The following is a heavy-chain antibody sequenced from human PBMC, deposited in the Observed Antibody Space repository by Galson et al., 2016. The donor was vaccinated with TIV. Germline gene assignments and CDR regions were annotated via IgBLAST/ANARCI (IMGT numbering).Heavy chain of an antibody. CDR3: ARLAANNYGYGYFDY. J-gene: IGHJ4*02. CDR1: GYSFTNYW. D-gene: IGHD5-18*01. V-gene: IGHV5-51*03. Sequence: QSGAEVKKPGESLKISCKGSGYSFTNYWIGWVRQMPGKGLEWMGIIHLRDLEPSYSPSSQGQVTIAADNSITTAYLQWSSLKASDPAIYDCARLAANNYGYGYFDYWGQGTLVTVSS. CDR2: IHLRDLEP.